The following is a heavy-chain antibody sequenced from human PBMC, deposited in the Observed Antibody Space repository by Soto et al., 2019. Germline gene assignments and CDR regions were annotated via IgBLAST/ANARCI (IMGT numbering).Heavy chain of an antibody. V-gene: IGHV4-59*08. D-gene: IGHD1-1*01. J-gene: IGHJ4*02. CDR3: SRREGWQLGY. CDR1: GGSISSYY. CDR2: IYYSGST. Sequence: QVQLQESGPGLVKPSETLSLTCTVSGGSISSYYWSWIRQPPGKGLEWIGYIYYSGSTNYNPSLKGRGTLSVDPAKNPFPPKPGSGTAPGPARYYRSRREGWQLGYWGQGTLGNV.